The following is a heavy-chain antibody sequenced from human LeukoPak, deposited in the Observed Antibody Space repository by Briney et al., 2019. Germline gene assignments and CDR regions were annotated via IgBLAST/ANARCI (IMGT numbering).Heavy chain of an antibody. CDR3: ARAPPARYYYDSSGWYYFDY. J-gene: IGHJ4*02. CDR2: ISYDGSNK. Sequence: AGGSLRLSCAASGFTFSSYGMHWVRQAPGKGLEWVAVISYDGSNKYYADSVKGRFTISRDNAKNSLYLQMNSLRAEDTAVYYCARAPPARYYYDSSGWYYFDYWGQGTLVTVSS. D-gene: IGHD3-22*01. V-gene: IGHV3-30*03. CDR1: GFTFSSYG.